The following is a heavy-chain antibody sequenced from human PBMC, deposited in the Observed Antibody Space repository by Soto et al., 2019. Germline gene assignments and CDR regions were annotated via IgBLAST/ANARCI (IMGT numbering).Heavy chain of an antibody. J-gene: IGHJ3*02. Sequence: QVQLQESGPGLVKPSQTLSLTCTVSGGSISSGGYYWSWIRQHPGKGLEWIGYIYYSGSTYYNPSRKSRVPISVHPSKHEFCLKVSCVHAADTAVYYCARDVKDLFWGQGRGGAFDIWGQGTMVTVSS. CDR2: IYYSGST. CDR3: ARDVKDLFWGQGRGGAFDI. CDR1: GGSISSGGYY. D-gene: IGHD3-16*01. V-gene: IGHV4-31*03.